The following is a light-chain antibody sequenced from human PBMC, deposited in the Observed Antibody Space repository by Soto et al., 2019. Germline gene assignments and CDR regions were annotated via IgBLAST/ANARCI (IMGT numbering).Light chain of an antibody. Sequence: IQMTQPPSTLSATTGDRVTITCRASQSISSWLAWYQHKPGKAPKLLIYDASNLDSGVPSRFSGSGSGTEFSLTISNLQPDDCATYYCQQYDSYSWTFGQGTKV. CDR2: DAS. V-gene: IGKV1-5*01. J-gene: IGKJ1*01. CDR3: QQYDSYSWT. CDR1: QSISSW.